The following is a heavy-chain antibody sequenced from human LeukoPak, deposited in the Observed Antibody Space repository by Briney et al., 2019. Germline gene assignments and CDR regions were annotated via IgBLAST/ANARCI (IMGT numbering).Heavy chain of an antibody. CDR3: ARTLSTEYSSSFAY. CDR1: GYTFTGYY. J-gene: IGHJ4*02. D-gene: IGHD6-6*01. Sequence: ASVEVSSKASGYTFTGYYMHWVRQAPGQGLEWMGIINPSGGSTSYAQKFQGRVTMTRDTSTSTVYMELSSLRSEDTAVYYCARTLSTEYSSSFAYWGQGTLVTVSS. CDR2: INPSGGST. V-gene: IGHV1-46*01.